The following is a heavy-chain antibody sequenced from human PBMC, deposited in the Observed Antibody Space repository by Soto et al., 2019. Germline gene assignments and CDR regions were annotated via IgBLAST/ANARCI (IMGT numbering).Heavy chain of an antibody. CDR1: GFTFSSYG. V-gene: IGHV3-33*01. Sequence: QVQLVESGGGVVQPGRSLRLSCAASGFTFSSYGMHWVRQAPGKGLEWVAVIWYDGSNKYYADSVKGRFTISRDNYKNTLYLQMNSLRAEDTAVYYCARDYGDYTRSPPTHFDYWGQGTLVTVSS. CDR2: IWYDGSNK. J-gene: IGHJ4*02. D-gene: IGHD4-17*01. CDR3: ARDYGDYTRSPPTHFDY.